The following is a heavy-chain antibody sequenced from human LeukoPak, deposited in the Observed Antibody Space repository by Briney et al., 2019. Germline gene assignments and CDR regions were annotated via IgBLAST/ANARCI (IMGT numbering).Heavy chain of an antibody. D-gene: IGHD3-10*01. J-gene: IGHJ4*02. CDR2: IYSGGST. V-gene: IGHV3-53*01. Sequence: GGSLRFSCPASGFTVSSNYMSWVRQAPGKGLEWVSVIYSGGSTYYADSVKGRFTISRDNSKNTLYLQKNSLRAEDTAVYYCARDESFYGSGRYYWGQGTLVTVSS. CDR1: GFTVSSNY. CDR3: ARDESFYGSGRYY.